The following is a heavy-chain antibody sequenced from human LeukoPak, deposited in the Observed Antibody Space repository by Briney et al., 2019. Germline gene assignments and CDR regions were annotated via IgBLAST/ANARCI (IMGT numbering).Heavy chain of an antibody. J-gene: IGHJ1*01. Sequence: GASVKVSCKASGHTFTIYYMHWVRQAPGQGFEWMGIINPGGGSTSYPQKFQGRVTMTRDTSTSTAYMELSSLRSDDTAVYYCARGTRQWRSTAEYLQHWGQGTLVTVAS. V-gene: IGHV1-46*01. CDR2: INPGGGST. D-gene: IGHD6-19*01. CDR1: GHTFTIYY. CDR3: ARGTRQWRSTAEYLQH.